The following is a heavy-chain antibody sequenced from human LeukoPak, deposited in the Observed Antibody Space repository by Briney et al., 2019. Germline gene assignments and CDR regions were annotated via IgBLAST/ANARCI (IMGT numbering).Heavy chain of an antibody. CDR2: IYSGGST. J-gene: IGHJ3*02. CDR1: GFTFDDYG. Sequence: GGSLRLSCAASGFTFDDYGMSWVRQAPGKGLEWVSVIYSGGSTYYADSVKGRFTISRDNSKNTLYLQMNSLRAEDTAVYYCAGGGLLNAGDDAFDIWGQGTMVTVSS. V-gene: IGHV3-53*01. CDR3: AGGGLLNAGDDAFDI. D-gene: IGHD2-15*01.